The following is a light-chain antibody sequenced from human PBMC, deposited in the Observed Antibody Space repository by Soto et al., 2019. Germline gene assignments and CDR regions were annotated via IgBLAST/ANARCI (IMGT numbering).Light chain of an antibody. J-gene: IGLJ3*02. Sequence: QAVVTQPPSASGTPGQRVTISCSGSSSNIGSYNVYWYQQLPGTAPKLLIYRNNQRPSGVPDRFSGSKSGTSASLAISGLRSEDEADYYCAAWDDSLSGRVFGGGTKLTVL. CDR1: SSNIGSYN. V-gene: IGLV1-47*01. CDR2: RNN. CDR3: AAWDDSLSGRV.